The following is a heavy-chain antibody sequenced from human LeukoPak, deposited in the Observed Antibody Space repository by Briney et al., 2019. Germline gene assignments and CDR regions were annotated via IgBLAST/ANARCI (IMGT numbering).Heavy chain of an antibody. D-gene: IGHD3-22*01. V-gene: IGHV4-59*12. Sequence: SETLSLTCTVSGGPISSYYWSWIRQPPGKGLEWIGYIYYSGSTNYNPSLKSRVTISVDTSKNQFSLKLSSVTAADTAVYYCARYNEIVAYPPLDYWGQGTLVTVSS. CDR3: ARYNEIVAYPPLDY. CDR1: GGPISSYY. CDR2: IYYSGST. J-gene: IGHJ4*02.